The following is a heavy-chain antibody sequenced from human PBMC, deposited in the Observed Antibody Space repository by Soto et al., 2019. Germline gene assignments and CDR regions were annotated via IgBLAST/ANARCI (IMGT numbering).Heavy chain of an antibody. D-gene: IGHD6-13*01. J-gene: IGHJ4*02. Sequence: EVQLVESGGGLVKPGGSLRLSCAASGFTFSRYSMNWVRQAPGKGLEWVSSISSSSSYIYYADSVKGRFTISRDNAKNSLYLQMNSLRAEDTAVYYCARDPAAAGRYTCYWGQGTLVTVSS. V-gene: IGHV3-21*01. CDR3: ARDPAAAGRYTCY. CDR2: ISSSSSYI. CDR1: GFTFSRYS.